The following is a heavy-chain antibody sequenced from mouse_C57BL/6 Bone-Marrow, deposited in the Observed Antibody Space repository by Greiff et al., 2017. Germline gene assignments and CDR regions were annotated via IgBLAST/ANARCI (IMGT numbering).Heavy chain of an antibody. Sequence: VQLQESGAELVKPGASVKISCKASGYAFSSYWMNWVKQRPGKGLEWIGQIYPGDGDTNYNGKFKGKATLTADKSSSTAYMQLSSLTSEDSAVYFCARERTPYYAMDYRGQGTSVTVSS. CDR2: IYPGDGDT. V-gene: IGHV1-80*01. CDR1: GYAFSSYW. J-gene: IGHJ4*01. CDR3: ARERTPYYAMDY.